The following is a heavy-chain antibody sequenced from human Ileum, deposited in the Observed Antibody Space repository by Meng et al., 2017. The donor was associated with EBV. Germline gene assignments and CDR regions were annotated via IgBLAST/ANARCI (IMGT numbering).Heavy chain of an antibody. D-gene: IGHD3-16*01. CDR3: ARGSFTFTSSWSGPYFFDY. J-gene: IGHJ4*02. CDR2: IMPLSGTP. CDR1: GRTFNIYA. V-gene: IGHV1-69*01. Sequence: AQWNKPVSSVRVSWKAPGRTFNIYATSWVRQSPGQGLEWMGVIMPLSGTPRYAQKFQDRLTVSADESTGTAYMELGSLTSDDTAVYFCARGSFTFTSSWSGPYFFDYWGQGTLVTVSS.